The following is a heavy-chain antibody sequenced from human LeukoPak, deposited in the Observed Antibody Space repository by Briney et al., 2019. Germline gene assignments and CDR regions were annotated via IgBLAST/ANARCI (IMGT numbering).Heavy chain of an antibody. D-gene: IGHD1-26*01. CDR3: ARESGSYHYFDY. Sequence: SETLSLTCTVSGGSISSGSDYWTWIRQPAGKGLEWIGRIYTSGSTNYNPSLKSRVTISVDTSKNQFSLKLSSVTAADTAVYYCARESGSYHYFDYWGQGTLITVSS. J-gene: IGHJ4*02. V-gene: IGHV4-61*02. CDR1: GGSISSGSDY. CDR2: IYTSGST.